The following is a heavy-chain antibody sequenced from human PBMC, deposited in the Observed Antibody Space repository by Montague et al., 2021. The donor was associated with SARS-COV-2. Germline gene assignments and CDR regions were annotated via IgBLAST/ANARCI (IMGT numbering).Heavy chain of an antibody. CDR3: ARKGSGRSDLAY. D-gene: IGHD1-26*01. CDR2: SYHTGST. J-gene: IGHJ4*02. Sequence: SENLSLTCAVYGDSISADHWWSWVGLPPGQRLAWVGESYHTGSTKYKPSLKSRVSMSVDKSWSQFSLRLTSVTAADTAIYYCARKGSGRSDLAYWGQGTLVTVSS. CDR1: GDSISADHW. V-gene: IGHV4-4*02.